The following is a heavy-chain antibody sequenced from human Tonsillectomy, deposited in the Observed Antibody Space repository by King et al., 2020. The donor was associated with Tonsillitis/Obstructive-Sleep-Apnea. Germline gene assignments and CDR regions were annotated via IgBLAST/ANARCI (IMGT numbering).Heavy chain of an antibody. Sequence: VQLVESGGGVVQPGRSLRLSCAASGFPFSSYGMHWVRQAPGKGLEWVAVIWYDGRYKYYADSVKGRFTISRDNSKNTLYLQMNSLRAEDTAGYYCARGDAYYDFWSGYYTGSDFDYWGQGTLVTVSS. J-gene: IGHJ4*02. D-gene: IGHD3-3*01. V-gene: IGHV3-33*01. CDR2: IWYDGRYK. CDR1: GFPFSSYG. CDR3: ARGDAYYDFWSGYYTGSDFDY.